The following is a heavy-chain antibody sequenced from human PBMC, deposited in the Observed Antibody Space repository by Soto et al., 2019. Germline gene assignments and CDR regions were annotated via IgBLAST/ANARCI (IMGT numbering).Heavy chain of an antibody. V-gene: IGHV3-48*02. J-gene: IGHJ4*02. CDR3: ARSVEGHFDY. D-gene: IGHD6-19*01. CDR1: GFTFSVYS. CDR2: ITSDTKTI. Sequence: EVQLVESGGDLVPRGGSLRLSCVASGFTFSVYSMNWVRQAPGKGLEWFSYITSDTKTIKYADSVKGRFIISRDNAKNSVYLQMNSLRDEDTAVYYCARSVEGHFDYWGQGTVVTVSS.